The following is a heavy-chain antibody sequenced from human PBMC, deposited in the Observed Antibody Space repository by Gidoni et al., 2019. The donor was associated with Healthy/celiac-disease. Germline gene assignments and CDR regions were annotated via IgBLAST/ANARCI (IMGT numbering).Heavy chain of an antibody. CDR2: IRSKAYGGTT. CDR3: TRGAGDYGDRVFDY. D-gene: IGHD4-17*01. Sequence: EVQLVESGGGLVQPGRSLRLSCTASGFTFGDYAMSGVRQAPGKGLEWVGFIRSKAYGGTTEYAASVKGRFTISRDDSKSIAYLQMNSLKTEDTAVYYCTRGAGDYGDRVFDYWGQGTLVTVSS. CDR1: GFTFGDYA. V-gene: IGHV3-49*04. J-gene: IGHJ4*02.